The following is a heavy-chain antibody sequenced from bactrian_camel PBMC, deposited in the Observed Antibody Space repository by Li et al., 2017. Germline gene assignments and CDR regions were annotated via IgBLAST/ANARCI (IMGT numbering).Heavy chain of an antibody. CDR2: IYTSGGKT. D-gene: IGHD1*01. Sequence: QLVESGGGSVQAGGSLRLSCAASAHAYSSYCLGWFRQAPGKEREGVAAIYTSGGKTYYADSVKGRFTISQDHAKDTLYLQMNSLKSEDSALYYCAAGQVKYIHWGQGTQVTVS. J-gene: IGHJ4*01. CDR1: AHAYSSYC. V-gene: IGHV3S1*01. CDR3: AAGQVKYIH.